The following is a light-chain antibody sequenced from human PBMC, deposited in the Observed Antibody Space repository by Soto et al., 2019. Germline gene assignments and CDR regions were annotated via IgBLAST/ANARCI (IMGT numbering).Light chain of an antibody. CDR3: QHYGSSQYT. CDR2: GAS. J-gene: IGKJ2*01. Sequence: IGLTQSPGTLSLSPGERATLFCRASQSVSNKYLAWYQQKPGQAPRLLIYGASSRATGIPDRFSGSGSGTDLTLTISTLEPEDFSVYYCQHYGSSQYTFGRGTKMEIK. CDR1: QSVSNKY. V-gene: IGKV3-20*01.